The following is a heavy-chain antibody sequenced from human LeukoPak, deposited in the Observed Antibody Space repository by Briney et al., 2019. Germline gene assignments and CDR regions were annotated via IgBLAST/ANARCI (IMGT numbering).Heavy chain of an antibody. D-gene: IGHD3-3*01. Sequence: GGSLRLSCAASGFTFSSYIMNWVRQAPGKGLEWVSSISSSSSYIYYADSVKGRFTISRDNAKNSLYLQMNSLRAEDTAVYYCARANYDFWSGYPDYWGQGTLVTVSS. V-gene: IGHV3-21*01. CDR1: GFTFSSYI. CDR3: ARANYDFWSGYPDY. CDR2: ISSSSSYI. J-gene: IGHJ4*02.